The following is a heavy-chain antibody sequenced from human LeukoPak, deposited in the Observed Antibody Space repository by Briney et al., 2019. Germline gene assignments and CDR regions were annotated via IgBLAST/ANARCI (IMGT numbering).Heavy chain of an antibody. CDR3: ARARYIYGDYGVGWTTDAFDI. CDR2: IIPILGIA. D-gene: IGHD4-17*01. V-gene: IGHV1-69*04. J-gene: IGHJ3*02. Sequence: SVKVSCKASGGTFSSYAISWVRQAPGQGLEWMGRIIPILGIANYAQKFQGRVTITADKSTSTAYMELSSLRSEDTAVYYCARARYIYGDYGVGWTTDAFDIWGQGTMVTVSS. CDR1: GGTFSSYA.